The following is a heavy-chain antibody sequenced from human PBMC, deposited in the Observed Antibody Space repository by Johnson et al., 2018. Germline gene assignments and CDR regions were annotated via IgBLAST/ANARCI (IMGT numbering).Heavy chain of an antibody. J-gene: IGHJ1*01. Sequence: VQLQESGGGLVQPGGSLRLSCAASGFPFSSYAMSWVRQAPGKGLEWVSAISGSGGSTYFADSAKGRFTISRDNSKTTRYLQMNSLRAEDTAVYYCARSLGLDSSGYYYGSFQHWGQGTLVTVSS. CDR3: ARSLGLDSSGYYYGSFQH. V-gene: IGHV3-23*01. CDR1: GFPFSSYA. D-gene: IGHD3-22*01. CDR2: ISGSGGST.